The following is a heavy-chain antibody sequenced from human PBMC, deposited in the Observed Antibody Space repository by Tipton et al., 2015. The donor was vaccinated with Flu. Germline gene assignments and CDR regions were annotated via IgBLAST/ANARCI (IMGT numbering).Heavy chain of an antibody. V-gene: IGHV4-39*07. J-gene: IGHJ4*02. D-gene: IGHD4-23*01. CDR1: GGSISSSSYY. Sequence: TLSLTCTVSGGSISSSSYYWGWIRQPPGKGLGWIGSIYYSGSTYYNPSLKSRVTISVDTSKNQFSLKLSSVTAADTAVYYCARDPAVVPYYFDYWGQGTLVTVSS. CDR2: IYYSGST. CDR3: ARDPAVVPYYFDY.